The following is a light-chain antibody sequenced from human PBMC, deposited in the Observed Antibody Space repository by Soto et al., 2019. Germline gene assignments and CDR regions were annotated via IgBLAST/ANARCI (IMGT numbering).Light chain of an antibody. CDR1: QGISSW. CDR2: ASS. V-gene: IGKV1-12*01. CDR3: LQSDSFPHT. J-gene: IGKJ2*01. Sequence: DIQMTQSPSSVSASVGDRVTLTCRASQGISSWLAWYQQKPGKAPKLLIYASSSLQSGVPSRFSGSGSCKHFTLPIISLQPEDSATYYCLQSDSFPHTFGQGTKLEIK.